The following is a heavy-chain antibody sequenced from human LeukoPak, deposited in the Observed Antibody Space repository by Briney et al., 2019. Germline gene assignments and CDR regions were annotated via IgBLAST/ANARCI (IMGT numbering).Heavy chain of an antibody. CDR2: VYYGGNT. CDR1: GGSISSSSYD. D-gene: IGHD1-26*01. V-gene: IGHV4-39*01. J-gene: IGHJ6*03. CDR3: ARQWADYFYHYLDV. Sequence: SETLSLTCTVSGGSISSSSYDWDWIRQPPGKGLEWIGNVYYGGNTFYNSSLESRVTISVDMSKNQFSLKLTSLTAADTAVYYCARQWADYFYHYLDVWGKGTSVTVSS.